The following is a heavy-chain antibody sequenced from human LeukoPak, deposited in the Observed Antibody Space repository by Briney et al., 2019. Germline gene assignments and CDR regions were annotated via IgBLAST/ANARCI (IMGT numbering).Heavy chain of an antibody. Sequence: SETLSLTCTVAGGSISTSTYCWGWIRQPPGTGLEWLGTIYYSGSTYYNPSLKSRVTVSVDTSKNQFSLHLNSVIPEDTAIYYCARDEDGAAARNFDSWGQGILVTVSS. D-gene: IGHD6-13*01. V-gene: IGHV4-39*02. CDR2: IYYSGST. CDR3: ARDEDGAAARNFDS. CDR1: GGSISTSTYC. J-gene: IGHJ4*02.